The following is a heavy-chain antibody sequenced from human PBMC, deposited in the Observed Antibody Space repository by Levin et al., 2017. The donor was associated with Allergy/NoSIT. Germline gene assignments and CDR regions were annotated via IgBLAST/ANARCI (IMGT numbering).Heavy chain of an antibody. CDR3: ARHTYFYCSGSWQPFEY. D-gene: IGHD3-10*01. Sequence: SETLSLTCAVYGGSFNYYYLSWIRQTPGKGLEWIGEINHEGSTDYNPSVKSRVTISIDTSKSQFSLTLTSVTAADTATYYCARHTYFYCSGSWQPFEYWGQGNLVIVSS. CDR1: GGSFNYYY. J-gene: IGHJ4*02. V-gene: IGHV4-34*01. CDR2: INHEGST.